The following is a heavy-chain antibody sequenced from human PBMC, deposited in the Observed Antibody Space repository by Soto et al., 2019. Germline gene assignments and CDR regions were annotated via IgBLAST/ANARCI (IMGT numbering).Heavy chain of an antibody. J-gene: IGHJ5*01. CDR2: ILLSGSS. V-gene: IGHV4-39*01. D-gene: IGHD1-1*01. CDR3: ARHPPLIASGTNNLFDS. Sequence: SETLSLTCTVSGDSISSSSFFWGWVRQPPGTGLEWIGSILLSGSSHHNPSLKSRVTISVDASKNQVSLKMNSVTAADTAVYYCARHPPLIASGTNNLFDSSGQGTLVTVSS. CDR1: GDSISSSSFF.